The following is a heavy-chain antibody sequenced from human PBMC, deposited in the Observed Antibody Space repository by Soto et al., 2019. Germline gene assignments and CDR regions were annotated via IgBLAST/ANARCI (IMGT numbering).Heavy chain of an antibody. J-gene: IGHJ4*02. CDR2: ISSDGSVT. D-gene: IGHD1-26*01. Sequence: EVQLVESGGGLVQPGGSLRLSCAASGFTFSTYWMHWVRQAPWKGPVWVSRISSDGSVTDYAGSVKGRFTISRDNAKNTLYLQMNSLRAEDTAVYYCASAMTSVGATTTGDYWGQGTLVTVSS. CDR3: ASAMTSVGATTTGDY. CDR1: GFTFSTYW. V-gene: IGHV3-74*01.